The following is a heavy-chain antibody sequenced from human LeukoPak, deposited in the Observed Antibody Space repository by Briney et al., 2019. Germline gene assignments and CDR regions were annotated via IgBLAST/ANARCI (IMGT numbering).Heavy chain of an antibody. V-gene: IGHV4-59*12. CDR2: IYYSGST. D-gene: IGHD3-3*01. J-gene: IGHJ3*02. CDR1: GGSISSYY. Sequence: SETLSLTCTVSGGSISSYYWSWIRQPPGKGLEWIGYIYYSGSTTYNPSLNSRVTTLVDTSKNQFSLKLSSVTAADTAVYYCAREGGLNDFWSGYYDAFDIWGQGTMVTVSS. CDR3: AREGGLNDFWSGYYDAFDI.